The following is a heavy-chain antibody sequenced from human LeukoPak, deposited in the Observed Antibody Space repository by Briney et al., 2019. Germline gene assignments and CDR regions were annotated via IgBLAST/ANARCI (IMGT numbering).Heavy chain of an antibody. D-gene: IGHD3-16*01. CDR2: IYYSGST. J-gene: IGHJ6*02. CDR3: ARGSGGLDYYYGMDV. CDR1: GGSISSYY. V-gene: IGHV4-59*01. Sequence: SETLSLTCTVSGGSISSYYWSWIRQPPGKGLEWIGYIYYSGSTNYNPSLKSRVTISVDTSKNQFSLKLSSVTAADTAMYYCARGSGGLDYYYGMDVWGQGTTVTVSS.